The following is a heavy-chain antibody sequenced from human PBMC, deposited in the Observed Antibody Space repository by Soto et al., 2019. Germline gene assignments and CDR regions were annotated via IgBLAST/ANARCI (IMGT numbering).Heavy chain of an antibody. CDR1: VFSLSTSGMC. J-gene: IGHJ4*02. V-gene: IGHV2-70*01. Sequence: SAPTLVNPTQTLTLTCTLSVFSLSTSGMCVGWIRQPPGKALEWLALIDWDDDKYYSTCLKTRLTISKDTSKNQVSLTMTNMDPVDTAAYYCGRTPYRWNLRGGLFDYWGQGTLVTVSS. D-gene: IGHD1-7*01. CDR3: GRTPYRWNLRGGLFDY. CDR2: IDWDDDK.